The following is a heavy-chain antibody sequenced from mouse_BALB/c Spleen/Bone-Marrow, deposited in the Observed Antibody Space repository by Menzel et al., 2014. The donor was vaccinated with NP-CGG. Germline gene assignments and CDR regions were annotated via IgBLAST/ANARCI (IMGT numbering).Heavy chain of an antibody. D-gene: IGHD2-4*01. J-gene: IGHJ3*01. CDR1: GYSFISYW. CDR2: IYPGNSDA. V-gene: IGHV1-5*01. Sequence: EVQLQQSGTVLARPGASVKMSCKASGYSFISYWMHWVKQRPGQGLEWIGAIYPGNSDASYNQKVKGKAKLTAVTSASTAYTELISLTNEDSAVYYCTRWGVYDYDGGFAYWGQGTLVTVSA. CDR3: TRWGVYDYDGGFAY.